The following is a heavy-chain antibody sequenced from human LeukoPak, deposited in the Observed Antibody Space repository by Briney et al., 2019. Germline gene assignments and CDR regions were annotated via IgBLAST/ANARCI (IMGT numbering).Heavy chain of an antibody. Sequence: GGSLRLSCTGSGFMFSGYGMYWVRHAPGKGLQGVAVISYDGRKRFYADSVKGRFTISRDNSKSALVLEMNSLRVEDTAVYYCAKDYQSAPPVGMDAWGHGTKVTVSS. J-gene: IGHJ6*02. D-gene: IGHD3-16*02. V-gene: IGHV3-30*18. CDR1: GFMFSGYG. CDR2: ISYDGRKR. CDR3: AKDYQSAPPVGMDA.